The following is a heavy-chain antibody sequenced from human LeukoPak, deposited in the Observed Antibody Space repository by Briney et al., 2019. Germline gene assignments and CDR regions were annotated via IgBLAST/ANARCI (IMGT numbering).Heavy chain of an antibody. CDR2: ISGSGGST. Sequence: GGSLRLSCAASGFTFSSYAMSWVRQAPGKGLEWVSAISGSGGSTYYADSVKGRFTISRDNSKNTLYLQMNSLRAEDTAVYYCAKDPAPGYSSSGYYYGMDVWGQGTTVTVSS. V-gene: IGHV3-23*01. CDR1: GFTFSSYA. D-gene: IGHD6-13*01. CDR3: AKDPAPGYSSSGYYYGMDV. J-gene: IGHJ6*02.